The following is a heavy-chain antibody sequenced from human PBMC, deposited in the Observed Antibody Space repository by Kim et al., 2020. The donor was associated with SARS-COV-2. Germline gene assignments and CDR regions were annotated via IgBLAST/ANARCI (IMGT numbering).Heavy chain of an antibody. V-gene: IGHV4-59*13. J-gene: IGHJ4*02. Sequence: SETLSLTCTVSAGSISSYYWSWIRQPPGKGLEWIGYIYYSGSTNYNPSLKSRVTISVDTSKNKFSLKLSCVTAADTAVYYCARGFDYWGQGTLVTVSS. CDR3: ARGFDY. CDR2: IYYSGST. CDR1: AGSISSYY.